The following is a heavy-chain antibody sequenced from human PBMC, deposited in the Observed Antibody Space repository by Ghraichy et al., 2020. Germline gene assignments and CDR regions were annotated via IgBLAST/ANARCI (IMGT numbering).Heavy chain of an antibody. CDR3: ARARRGGLEWLFSVRHPEPEYYYYYGMDV. D-gene: IGHD3-3*01. Sequence: ASVKVSCKASGYTFTSYYMHWVRQAPGQGLEWMGIINPSGGSTSYAQKFQGRVTMTRDTSTSTVYMELSSLRSEDTAVYYCARARRGGLEWLFSVRHPEPEYYYYYGMDVWGQGTTVTVSS. V-gene: IGHV1-46*01. CDR1: GYTFTSYY. J-gene: IGHJ6*02. CDR2: INPSGGST.